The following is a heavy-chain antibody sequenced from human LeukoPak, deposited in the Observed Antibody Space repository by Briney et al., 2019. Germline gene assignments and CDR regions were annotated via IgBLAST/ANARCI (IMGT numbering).Heavy chain of an antibody. CDR3: ARGVPDGNTTMIVVVIPDYFDY. CDR1: GGSFSGYY. CDR2: INHSGST. D-gene: IGHD3-22*01. Sequence: PSETLSLTCAIYGGSFSGYYWSWIRQPPGKGLEWIGEINHSGSTNYNPSLKSRVTISVDTSKNQFSLKLSSVAAADTAVYYCARGVPDGNTTMIVVVIPDYFDYWGQGTLVTVSS. V-gene: IGHV4-34*01. J-gene: IGHJ4*02.